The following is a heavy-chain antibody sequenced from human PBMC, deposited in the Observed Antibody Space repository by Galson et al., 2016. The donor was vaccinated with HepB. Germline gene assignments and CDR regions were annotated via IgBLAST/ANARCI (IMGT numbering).Heavy chain of an antibody. CDR3: ARPHFEGLQEEAFDI. V-gene: IGHV5-51*03. Sequence: QSGAEVKKPGESLKISCKGFGYSFSTYWIGWVRQMPGKGLEWMGIIYPDDSDTTYSPSFQGQVIISVDKSISTAYLQWNSLKASDTAMYYCARPHFEGLQEEAFDIWGQGTLVTVSS. CDR2: IYPDDSDT. J-gene: IGHJ3*02. CDR1: GYSFSTYW.